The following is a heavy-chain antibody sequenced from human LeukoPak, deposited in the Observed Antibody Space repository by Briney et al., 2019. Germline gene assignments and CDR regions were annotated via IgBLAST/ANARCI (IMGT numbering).Heavy chain of an antibody. CDR3: ARGNFGYNYGNYYYDIDV. CDR1: GYTLTTYD. Sequence: ASVKVSCKASGYTLTTYDINWVRKATGQGLEWMGWMNPNSSNTGYAQKFQGRVTMTRNTTISTAYMELSSLRSEDTAVYYCARGNFGYNYGNYYYDIDVWGKGTTVTVSS. J-gene: IGHJ6*03. V-gene: IGHV1-8*01. D-gene: IGHD5-18*01. CDR2: MNPNSSNT.